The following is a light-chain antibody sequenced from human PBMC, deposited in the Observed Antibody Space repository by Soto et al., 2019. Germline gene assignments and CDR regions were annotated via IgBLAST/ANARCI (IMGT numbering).Light chain of an antibody. CDR2: KAS. CDR3: LKDINPPCK. Sequence: GDRFNIPCPPSQSIRSWVALYQQEPGKAPKLLIYKASTLKSGVPSSFSGSGSATESTLTISSLQQEDSANYCCLKDINPPCKFGQGTQLDIK. V-gene: IGKV1-5*03. J-gene: IGKJ1*01. CDR1: QSIRSW.